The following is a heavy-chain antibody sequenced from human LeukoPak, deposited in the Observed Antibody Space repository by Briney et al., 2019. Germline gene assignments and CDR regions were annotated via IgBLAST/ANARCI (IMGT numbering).Heavy chain of an antibody. CDR1: GFTFSSYA. CDR3: ARDGRGSYYDSSGNNY. J-gene: IGHJ4*02. V-gene: IGHV3-30*04. D-gene: IGHD3-22*01. Sequence: GGSLRLSCAASGFTFSSYAMHWVRQAPGKGLEWVAVISYDGSNKYYADSVKGRFTISRDNSKNTLYLQMNSLRAEDTAVYYCARDGRGSYYDSSGNNYWGQGTLVTVSS. CDR2: ISYDGSNK.